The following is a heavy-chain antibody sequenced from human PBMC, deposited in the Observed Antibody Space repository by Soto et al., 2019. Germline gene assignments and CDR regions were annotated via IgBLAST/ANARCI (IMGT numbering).Heavy chain of an antibody. CDR3: ARGRRWLQFSYFDY. CDR2: INHSGST. D-gene: IGHD5-12*01. V-gene: IGHV4-34*01. J-gene: IGHJ4*02. Sequence: SETLSLTCAVYGGSFSGYYWSWIRQPPGKGLEWIGEINHSGSTNYNPSLKSRVTISVDTSKNQFSLKLSSVTAADTAVYYCARGRRWLQFSYFDYWGQGTLVTVSS. CDR1: GGSFSGYY.